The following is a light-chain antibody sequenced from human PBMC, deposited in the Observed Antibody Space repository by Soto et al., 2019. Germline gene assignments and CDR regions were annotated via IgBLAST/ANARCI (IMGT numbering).Light chain of an antibody. CDR1: QSGSSNY. Sequence: ELALTQSPGTLSLPPGERATLSCGASQSGSSNYLAWYQQKPGQGPRLLIYGASSRATAIPDRFSGSGSGTDFTLTITRLEPEDFAVYYCQQYGTSPLTFGGGTKIESK. J-gene: IGKJ4*01. CDR2: GAS. V-gene: IGKV3-20*01. CDR3: QQYGTSPLT.